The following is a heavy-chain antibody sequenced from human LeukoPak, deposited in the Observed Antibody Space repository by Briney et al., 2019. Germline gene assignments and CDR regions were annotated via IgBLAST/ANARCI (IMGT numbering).Heavy chain of an antibody. CDR3: AVSGYDLREGYYFDY. Sequence: ASVKVSCKATGYTFTGYYMHWVRQAPGQGLEWMGWINPNSGGTNYAQKFQGRVTMTRDTSISTAYMELSRLRSDDTAVYYCAVSGYDLREGYYFDYWGQGTLVTVSS. CDR1: GYTFTGYY. V-gene: IGHV1-2*02. D-gene: IGHD5-12*01. J-gene: IGHJ4*02. CDR2: INPNSGGT.